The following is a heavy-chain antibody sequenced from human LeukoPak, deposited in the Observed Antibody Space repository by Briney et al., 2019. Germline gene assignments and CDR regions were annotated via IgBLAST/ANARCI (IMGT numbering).Heavy chain of an antibody. CDR3: AREPKSLADLFFIDY. Sequence: ASVKVSCTASGFDFTCYGISWVRQAPGQGLEWMGWISAYNGYTHYAQKLQGRVTLTTDTSASTAYMELRSLTSDDTAVYYCAREPKSLADLFFIDYWGQGTLVTVSS. CDR2: ISAYNGYT. D-gene: IGHD3-10*01. V-gene: IGHV1-18*01. J-gene: IGHJ4*02. CDR1: GFDFTCYG.